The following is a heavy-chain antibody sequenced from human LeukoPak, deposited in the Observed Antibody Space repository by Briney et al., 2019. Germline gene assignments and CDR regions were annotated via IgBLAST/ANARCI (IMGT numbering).Heavy chain of an antibody. CDR3: ARDTYDFWSGSTFDY. D-gene: IGHD3-3*01. Sequence: GRSLRLSCAASGFTFSSYGMHWVRQAPGKGLEWVSYITSSSSTIYYADSVKGRFTISRDNAKNSLYLQVNSLRAEDTAVYYCARDTYDFWSGSTFDYWGQGTLVTVSS. V-gene: IGHV3-48*01. CDR1: GFTFSSYG. J-gene: IGHJ4*02. CDR2: ITSSSSTI.